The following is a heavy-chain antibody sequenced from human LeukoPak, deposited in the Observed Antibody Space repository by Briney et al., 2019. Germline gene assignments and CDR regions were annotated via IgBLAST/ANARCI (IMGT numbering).Heavy chain of an antibody. V-gene: IGHV4-34*01. CDR2: INHSGST. CDR1: GGSFSGYY. CDR3: ARGLRTVYCSGGSCYPFDY. Sequence: SETLSLTCAVYGGSFSGYYWSWIRQPPVKGLEWIGEINHSGSTNYNPSLKSRVTISVDTSKNQFSLKLSSVTAADTAVYYCARGLRTVYCSGGSCYPFDYWGQGTLVTVSS. D-gene: IGHD2-15*01. J-gene: IGHJ4*02.